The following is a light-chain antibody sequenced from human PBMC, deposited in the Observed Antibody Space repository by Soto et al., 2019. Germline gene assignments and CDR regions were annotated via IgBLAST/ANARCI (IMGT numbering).Light chain of an antibody. CDR1: QSVNSNY. CDR2: GAS. V-gene: IGKV3-11*01. Sequence: EIVMTQSPATLSVSPGERATLSCRASQSVNSNYLAWYQQKPGQAPRLLIYGASNRATGIPDRFSGSGSGTDFTLTISSLEPEDFAVYYCQQRSNWPLLTFGQGTRLEIK. J-gene: IGKJ5*01. CDR3: QQRSNWPLLT.